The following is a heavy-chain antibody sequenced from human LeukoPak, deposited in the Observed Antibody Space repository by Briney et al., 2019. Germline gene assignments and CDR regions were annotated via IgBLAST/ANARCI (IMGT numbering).Heavy chain of an antibody. CDR2: IIPIFGTA. D-gene: IGHD2-2*01. CDR3: ASHGDIVVVPAAPGAFDI. V-gene: IGHV1-69*13. CDR1: GYTLTELS. J-gene: IGHJ3*02. Sequence: SVKVSCKVSGYTLTELSMHWVRQAPGQGLEWMGGIIPIFGTANYAQKFQGRVTITADESMSTAYMELSSLRSEDTAVYYCASHGDIVVVPAAPGAFDIWGQGTMVTVSS.